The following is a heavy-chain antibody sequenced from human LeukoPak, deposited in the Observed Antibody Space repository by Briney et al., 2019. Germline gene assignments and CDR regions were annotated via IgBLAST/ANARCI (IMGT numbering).Heavy chain of an antibody. CDR1: GFTFSNYG. Sequence: GGSLRLSCAASGFTFSNYGMSWVRQAPGKGLEWVAGISDSGGGTNYADSVKGRFTISRDNPKNTLYLQMNSLRAEDTAVYFCAKRGVVIRVILVGFHKEAYYFDSWGQGALVTVSS. J-gene: IGHJ4*02. V-gene: IGHV3-23*01. D-gene: IGHD3-22*01. CDR3: AKRGVVIRVILVGFHKEAYYFDS. CDR2: ISDSGGGT.